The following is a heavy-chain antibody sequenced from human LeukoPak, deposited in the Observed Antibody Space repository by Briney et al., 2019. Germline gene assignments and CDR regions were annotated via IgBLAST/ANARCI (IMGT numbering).Heavy chain of an antibody. CDR1: GGSISSTSHY. CDR3: ARGAMATTPFFDY. Sequence: SETLSLTCTVSGGSISSTSHYWAWIRQPPGKGLEWIGEIVHSGNTKYNPSLKSRVTMSLDTSRNQFSLKLTSLTAADTAVYYCARGAMATTPFFDYWGQGTLVTVSS. J-gene: IGHJ4*02. D-gene: IGHD5-24*01. V-gene: IGHV4-39*07. CDR2: IVHSGNT.